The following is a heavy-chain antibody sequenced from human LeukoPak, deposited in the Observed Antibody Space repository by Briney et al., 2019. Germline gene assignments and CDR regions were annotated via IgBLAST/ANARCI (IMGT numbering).Heavy chain of an antibody. V-gene: IGHV3-7*03. CDR2: IKQDGSEK. CDR1: GFTFSSYW. J-gene: IGHJ5*02. CDR3: AKVGIAVNWFDP. Sequence: GGSLRLSCAASGFTFSSYWMSWVRQALGKGLEWVANIKQDGSEKYYVDSVKGRFTISRDNSKNTLYLQMNSLRAEDTAVYYCAKVGIAVNWFDPWGQGTLVTVSS.